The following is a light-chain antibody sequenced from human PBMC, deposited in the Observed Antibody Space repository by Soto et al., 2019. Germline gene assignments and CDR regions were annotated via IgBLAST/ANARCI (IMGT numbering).Light chain of an antibody. Sequence: DIVMTQSPATLSVSPGERATLSCRASQTISSNLAWYQQKPGQTPRLLIYGASTRAAGIPARFSGSGSGTDFTLTITSLQSEGFAVYYCQQYNNWPPFTFGPGTKVDIK. CDR1: QTISSN. J-gene: IGKJ3*01. CDR3: QQYNNWPPFT. CDR2: GAS. V-gene: IGKV3-15*01.